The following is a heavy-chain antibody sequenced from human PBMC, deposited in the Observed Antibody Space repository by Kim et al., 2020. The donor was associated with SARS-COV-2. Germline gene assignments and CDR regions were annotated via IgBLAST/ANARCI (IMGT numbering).Heavy chain of an antibody. J-gene: IGHJ4*02. V-gene: IGHV3-43*01. CDR3: AKGYCSGGSCFTPDY. Sequence: DSVKGRFTISRDNSKNSLYLQMNSLRTEDTALYYCAKGYCSGGSCFTPDYWGQGTLVTVSS. D-gene: IGHD2-15*01.